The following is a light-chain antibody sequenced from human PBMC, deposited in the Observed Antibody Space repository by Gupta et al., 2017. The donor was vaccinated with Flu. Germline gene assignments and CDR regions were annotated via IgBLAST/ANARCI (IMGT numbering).Light chain of an antibody. V-gene: IGLV3-19*01. Sequence: SSELTQDPAVSVALGQTVRITCQGDSLRSYYASWYQQTPGQAPVLVIYGENKRPSGIPDRFSGSRSGNTASLNITGAQAEDEADYYWNSRDSSGNHRGVFGGGTKLTVL. CDR3: NSRDSSGNHRGV. CDR2: GEN. J-gene: IGLJ3*02. CDR1: SLRSYY.